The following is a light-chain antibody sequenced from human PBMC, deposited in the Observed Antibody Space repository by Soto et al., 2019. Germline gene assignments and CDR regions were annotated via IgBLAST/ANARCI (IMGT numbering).Light chain of an antibody. CDR1: SSDVGGYNF. CDR3: GSYSSTTTREV. V-gene: IGLV2-14*01. Sequence: QSVLTQPASVSGSPGQAITISCIVASSDVGGYNFVSWYQHHPGTPPKLIIYEVSHRPSGVSHRFSGSKSANTASLTISGLQVEDEADYFCGSYSSTTTREVFGTGTKV. J-gene: IGLJ1*01. CDR2: EVS.